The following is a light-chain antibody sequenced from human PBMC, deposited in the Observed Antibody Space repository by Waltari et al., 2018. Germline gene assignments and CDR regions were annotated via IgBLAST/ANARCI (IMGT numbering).Light chain of an antibody. Sequence: QSVLTQPPSASGTLGQSVTISRSGYTSNIGYNTINCYRHLRRTPPKLLIYTNNPRPAGLPDRFSGSKSGTSASLAISGLQSDDEADYYCAAWDDSLNLYVFGTGTKLTVL. J-gene: IGLJ1*01. CDR1: TSNIGYNT. CDR3: AAWDDSLNLYV. CDR2: TNN. V-gene: IGLV1-44*01.